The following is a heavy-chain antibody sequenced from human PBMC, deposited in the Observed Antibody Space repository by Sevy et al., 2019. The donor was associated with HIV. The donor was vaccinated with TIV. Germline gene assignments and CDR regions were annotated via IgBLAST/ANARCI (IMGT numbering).Heavy chain of an antibody. CDR1: GGSISSYY. CDR2: IYYSGST. D-gene: IGHD6-13*01. CDR3: ARGGSSWYRGGTYYFDY. J-gene: IGHJ4*02. Sequence: SETLSLTCTVSGGSISSYYWSWIRQPPGKGLEWIGYIYYSGSTNYNPSLKSRVTISVDTSKNQFSLKLSSVTAADTAVYYCARGGSSWYRGGTYYFDYWGQGTLVTVSS. V-gene: IGHV4-59*01.